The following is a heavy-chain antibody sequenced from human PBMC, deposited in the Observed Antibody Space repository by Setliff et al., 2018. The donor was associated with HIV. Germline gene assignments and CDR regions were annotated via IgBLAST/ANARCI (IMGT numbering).Heavy chain of an antibody. Sequence: SETLSLTCAVYGASFSGYYWSWVRQPPGKGLEWIGEINHSGSTNYNPSLKSRVTISVDTSKNQFSLKVRSVTAADTAVYYCARLRWAATAGTWDYYYYMDVWGKGTTVTVSS. CDR1: GASFSGYY. J-gene: IGHJ6*03. V-gene: IGHV4-34*01. CDR3: ARLRWAATAGTWDYYYYMDV. CDR2: INHSGST. D-gene: IGHD6-13*01.